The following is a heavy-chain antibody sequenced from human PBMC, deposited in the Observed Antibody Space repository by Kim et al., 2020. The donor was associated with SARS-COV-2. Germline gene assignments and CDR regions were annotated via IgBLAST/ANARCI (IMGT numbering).Heavy chain of an antibody. CDR3: ARVYDFWSGYYSGYYFDY. CDR2: IYYSGST. J-gene: IGHJ4*02. V-gene: IGHV4-59*01. Sequence: SETLSLTCTVSGGSISSYYWSWIRQPPGKGLEWIGYIYYSGSTNYNPSLKSRVTISVDTSKNQFSLKLSSVTAADTAVYYCARVYDFWSGYYSGYYFDYWGQGTLVTVSS. CDR1: GGSISSYY. D-gene: IGHD3-3*01.